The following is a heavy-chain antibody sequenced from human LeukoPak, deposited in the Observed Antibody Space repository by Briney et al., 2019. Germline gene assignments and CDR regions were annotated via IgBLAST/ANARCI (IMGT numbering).Heavy chain of an antibody. D-gene: IGHD2-21*02. J-gene: IGHJ4*02. V-gene: IGHV4-30-2*01. CDR2: IYRGRT. CDR1: GDSISSDAYY. CDR3: AGEGEYGDSYY. Sequence: PSETLSLTCAVPGDSISSDAYYWNWIRQAPGKGPEWIANIYRGRTRLNPSLTSRVTISLDMSKRQVSLKLASVTAADTAIYYRAGEGEYGDSYYWGQGTRVIVSA.